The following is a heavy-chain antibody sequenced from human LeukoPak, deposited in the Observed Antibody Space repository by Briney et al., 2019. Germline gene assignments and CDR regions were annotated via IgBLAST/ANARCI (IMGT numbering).Heavy chain of an antibody. V-gene: IGHV3-33*06. CDR2: IWYDGSNK. J-gene: IGHJ4*02. CDR3: AKDHDFWSGYVDY. Sequence: GGSLRLSCAASGFTFSSYGMHWVRQAPGKGLEWVAVIWYDGSNKYYADSVKGRFTISRDNSKNTLYLQMNSLRAEDTAVYYCAKDHDFWSGYVDYWGQGTLVTVSS. CDR1: GFTFSSYG. D-gene: IGHD3-3*01.